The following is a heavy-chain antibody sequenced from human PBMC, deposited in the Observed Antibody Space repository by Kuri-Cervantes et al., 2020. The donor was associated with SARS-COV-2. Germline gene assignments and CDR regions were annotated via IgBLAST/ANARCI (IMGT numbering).Heavy chain of an antibody. CDR3: ARDHDGLPHDPLFDP. J-gene: IGHJ5*02. CDR1: GYTFTSYA. CDR2: SNAGNGNT. Sequence: ASVKVSCKASGYTFTSYAMHWVRQAPGQRLEWMGWSNAGNGNTKYSQKFQGRVTITADESTSTAYMELSSLRSEDTAVYYCARDHDGLPHDPLFDPWGQGTLVTVSS. V-gene: IGHV1-3*01. D-gene: IGHD3-9*01.